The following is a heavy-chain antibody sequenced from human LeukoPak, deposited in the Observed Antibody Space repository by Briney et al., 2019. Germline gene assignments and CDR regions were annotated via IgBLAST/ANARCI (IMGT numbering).Heavy chain of an antibody. D-gene: IGHD3-16*01. V-gene: IGHV4-59*01. J-gene: IGHJ4*02. CDR2: ISSSGST. CDR3: ARVGRGDHTWGSYYCDH. CDR1: GDSFSSYH. Sequence: PSETLSLSCTVSVSGDSFSSYHWSWLRQPPGKGLEWIGYISSSGSTSCNLSLKSRVTISVDTSKNQFSLKLGSVTAADTAVYYCARVGRGDHTWGSYYCDHWGQGTLVSVSS.